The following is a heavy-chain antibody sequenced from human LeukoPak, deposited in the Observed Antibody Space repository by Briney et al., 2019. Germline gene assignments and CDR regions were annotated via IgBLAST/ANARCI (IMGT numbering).Heavy chain of an antibody. Sequence: QPGGSLRLSCTASGFIFRNSAMTWVRQAPGKGLEWVSSINSGAYYTYYADSLEGRFTISRDDSKDTLYLQMNSLRAEDTALYYCTKGGRQHLSDYWGQGTLVTVSS. CDR1: GFIFRNSA. CDR3: TKGGRQHLSDY. CDR2: INSGAYYT. J-gene: IGHJ4*02. V-gene: IGHV3-23*01. D-gene: IGHD6-13*01.